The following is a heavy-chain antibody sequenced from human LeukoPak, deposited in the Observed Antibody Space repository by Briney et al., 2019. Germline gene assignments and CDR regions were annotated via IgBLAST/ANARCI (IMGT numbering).Heavy chain of an antibody. Sequence: PSGTLSLTCAVFGGSFTGYYWSWICHPPGKGMEWIGEINHSGSTNYNPSLKSRVTISVDTSKNQFSLKLSSVTAADTAAYYCASLTGYCSGGSCFSPGYYYYYMDVWGKGTTVTVSS. CDR2: INHSGST. CDR3: ASLTGYCSGGSCFSPGYYYYYMDV. D-gene: IGHD2-15*01. CDR1: GGSFTGYY. V-gene: IGHV4-34*01. J-gene: IGHJ6*03.